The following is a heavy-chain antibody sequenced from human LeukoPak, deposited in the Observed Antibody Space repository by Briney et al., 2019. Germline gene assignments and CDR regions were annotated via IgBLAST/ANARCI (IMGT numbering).Heavy chain of an antibody. CDR2: ISSSGSTI. J-gene: IGHJ6*03. Sequence: GGSLRLSCAASGFTFSSYEMNWVRQAPGKGLEWVSYISSSGSTIYYADSVKGRFTISRDNAKNSLYLQMNSLRAEDTAVYYCARDMIGYCSGGSCYPDTDYYYYYMDVWGKGTTVTISS. V-gene: IGHV3-48*03. D-gene: IGHD2-15*01. CDR1: GFTFSSYE. CDR3: ARDMIGYCSGGSCYPDTDYYYYYMDV.